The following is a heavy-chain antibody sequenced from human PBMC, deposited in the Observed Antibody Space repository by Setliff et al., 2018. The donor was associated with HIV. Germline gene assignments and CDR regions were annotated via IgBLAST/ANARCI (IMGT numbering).Heavy chain of an antibody. J-gene: IGHJ4*02. CDR2: IYATGGT. V-gene: IGHV4-4*07. CDR3: AREQWLRYFDD. CDR1: GGSISSHY. Sequence: SETLSLTCTVSGGSISSHYWSWIRKSAGKGLEWIGRIYATGGTNYNPSLKSRVTISLATSTNQFSLRLTSVTAADTAVYYCAREQWLRYFDDWGQGALVTVSS. D-gene: IGHD5-12*01.